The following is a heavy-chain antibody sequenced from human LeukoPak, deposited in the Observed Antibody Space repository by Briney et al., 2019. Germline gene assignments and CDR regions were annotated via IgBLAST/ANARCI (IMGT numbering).Heavy chain of an antibody. J-gene: IGHJ4*02. D-gene: IGHD5-12*01. CDR1: GYTFTSYG. CDR3: ARDYSGYDPFQH. V-gene: IGHV1-18*01. Sequence: ASVEVSCKASGYTFTSYGISWVRQAPGQGLEWMGWISAYNGNTNYAQKLQGRVTMTTDTSTSTAYMELRSLRSDDTAVYYCARDYSGYDPFQHWGQGTLVIVSS. CDR2: ISAYNGNT.